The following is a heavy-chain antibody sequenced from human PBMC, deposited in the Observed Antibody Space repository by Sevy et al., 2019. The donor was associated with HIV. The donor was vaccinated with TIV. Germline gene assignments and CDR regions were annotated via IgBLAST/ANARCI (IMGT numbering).Heavy chain of an antibody. V-gene: IGHV3-7*01. J-gene: IGHJ4*02. CDR2: IKQDAGQK. Sequence: GGSLRLSCAASGFTFSKYWMGWVRQAPGKGLEWVANIKQDAGQKYYVDSVKGGFTISRDNAKNSLYLQMNSLRAEDTAVYFCARDDGNYYFHYWGQGTLVTFSS. CDR1: GFTFSKYW. CDR3: ARDDGNYYFHY. D-gene: IGHD1-7*01.